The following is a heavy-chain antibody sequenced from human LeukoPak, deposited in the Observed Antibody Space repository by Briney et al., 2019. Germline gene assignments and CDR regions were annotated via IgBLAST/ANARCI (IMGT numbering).Heavy chain of an antibody. CDR3: ARRASDTAMAY. CDR1: GLTFTSYG. Sequence: PGGSLRLSCAASGLTFTSYGMTWVRQPPGKGLEWIGEIYHSGSTNYNPSLKSRVTISVDKSKNQFSLKLSSVTAADTAVYYCARRASDTAMAYWGQGTLVTVSS. V-gene: IGHV4-4*02. J-gene: IGHJ4*02. CDR2: IYHSGST. D-gene: IGHD5-18*01.